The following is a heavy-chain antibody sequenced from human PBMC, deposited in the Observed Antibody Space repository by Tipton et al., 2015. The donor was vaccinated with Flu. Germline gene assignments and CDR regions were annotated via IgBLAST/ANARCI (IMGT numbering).Heavy chain of an antibody. D-gene: IGHD3-16*01. CDR2: ISAYNGNT. CDR3: AREGQGGSLHGTLGEQN. CDR1: GYTFTSYG. Sequence: QSGPEVKKPGASVKVSCKASGYTFTSYGISWVRQAPGQGLEWMGWISAYNGNTNYAQKLQGRVTMTTDTSTSTAYMELRSLRSDDTTVYYCAREGQGGSLHGTLGEQNWGQGTLVTVSS. V-gene: IGHV1-18*04. J-gene: IGHJ4*02.